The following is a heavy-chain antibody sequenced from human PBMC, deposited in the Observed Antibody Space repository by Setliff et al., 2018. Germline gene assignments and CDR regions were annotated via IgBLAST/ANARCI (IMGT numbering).Heavy chain of an antibody. J-gene: IGHJ6*02. Sequence: SETLSLTCSVSSGSMRDYYWIWIRQPAGEGLEWIGRIYTSGSTNYNPSLKRRVTISLEMSKNQFSLTLSSVTAADTAVYYCARARPATIAGVVPGVADFGIDVWGQGTTVTVSS. D-gene: IGHD2-2*01. CDR1: SGSMRDYY. CDR3: ARARPATIAGVVPGVADFGIDV. CDR2: IYTSGST. V-gene: IGHV4-4*07.